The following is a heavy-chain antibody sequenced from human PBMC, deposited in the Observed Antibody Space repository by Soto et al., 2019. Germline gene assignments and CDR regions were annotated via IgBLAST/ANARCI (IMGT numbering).Heavy chain of an antibody. D-gene: IGHD6-19*01. CDR2: ISYDGSNK. CDR3: AKDKLAVAGTDYFDY. V-gene: IGHV3-30*18. Sequence: QVQLVESGGGVVQPGRSLRLSCAASGFTFSSYGMHWVRQAPGKGLEWVAVISYDGSNKYYADSVKGRFTISRDNYKTRLYQRMNSLRAEDTAVYYCAKDKLAVAGTDYFDYWGQGTLITVSA. J-gene: IGHJ4*02. CDR1: GFTFSSYG.